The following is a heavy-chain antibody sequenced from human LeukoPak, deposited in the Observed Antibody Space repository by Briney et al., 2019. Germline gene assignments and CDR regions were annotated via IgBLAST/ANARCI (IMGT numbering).Heavy chain of an antibody. V-gene: IGHV4-39*07. CDR3: VRVGWGAFNV. CDR1: GGSISSSSYY. Sequence: SETLSLTCTVSGGSISSSSYYWGWIRQPPGKGLEWIGSIYYSGSTYYNPSLKSRVTISVDTSKNQFSLKLSSVTAADTAVYYCVRVGWGAFNVWGQGTMVTASS. J-gene: IGHJ3*01. D-gene: IGHD6-19*01. CDR2: IYYSGST.